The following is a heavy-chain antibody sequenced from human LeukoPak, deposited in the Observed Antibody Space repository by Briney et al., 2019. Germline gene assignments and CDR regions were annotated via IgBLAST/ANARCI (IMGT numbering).Heavy chain of an antibody. CDR2: IIPILGIA. D-gene: IGHD5-12*01. J-gene: IGHJ6*02. CDR3: ARDPSDIVATTYYYYGMDV. V-gene: IGHV1-69*04. Sequence: ASVKVSCKASGGTFSSYAISWVRQAPGQGLEWMGRIIPILGIANYAQKFQGRVTITADKSTSTAYMELSSLRSEDTAVYYCARDPSDIVATTYYYYGMDVWGQGTTVTVSS. CDR1: GGTFSSYA.